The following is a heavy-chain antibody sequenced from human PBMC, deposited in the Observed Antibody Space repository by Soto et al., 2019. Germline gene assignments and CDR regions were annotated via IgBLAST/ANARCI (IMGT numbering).Heavy chain of an antibody. CDR1: GFTFSSYA. CDR2: ISGSGGST. Sequence: PGGSLRLSCAASGFTFSSYAMSWVRQAPGKGLEWVSYISGSGGSTYYADSVKGRFTISRDNAKNSLYLQMNSLRDEDTAVYYCARDRVEFSYYYVMDVWGQGTTVTVSS. J-gene: IGHJ6*02. CDR3: ARDRVEFSYYYVMDV. V-gene: IGHV3-23*01. D-gene: IGHD3-3*01.